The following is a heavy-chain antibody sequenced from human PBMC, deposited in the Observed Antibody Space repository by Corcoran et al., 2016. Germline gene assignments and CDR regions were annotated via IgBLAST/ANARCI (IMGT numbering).Heavy chain of an antibody. Sequence: QLQLQESGPGLVKPSETLSLTCTVSGGSISSSSYYWGWIRQPPGKGLEWIGSIYYSGSTYYNPSLKSRVTMSVDTSKNQLSLKLSSVTAADTAVNYCARGGYYDDSSGYYQRGWFDPWGQGTLVTVSS. CDR2: IYYSGST. V-gene: IGHV4-39*07. J-gene: IGHJ5*02. CDR1: GGSISSSSYY. D-gene: IGHD3-22*01. CDR3: ARGGYYDDSSGYYQRGWFDP.